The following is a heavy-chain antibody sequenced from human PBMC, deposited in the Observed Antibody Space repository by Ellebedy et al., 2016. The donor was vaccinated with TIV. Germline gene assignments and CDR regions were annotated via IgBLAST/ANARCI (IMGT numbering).Heavy chain of an antibody. CDR3: ARGRTTGI. Sequence: GESLKISCAASGFTFSSYWMHWVRQAPGKGLVWVSRINSDGSSTTYADSVKGRFTISRDNAKNTLYMQMNSLRAEDTAVYYCARGRTTGIWGQGTLVTVSS. D-gene: IGHD1-14*01. V-gene: IGHV3-74*01. CDR2: INSDGSST. CDR1: GFTFSSYW. J-gene: IGHJ4*02.